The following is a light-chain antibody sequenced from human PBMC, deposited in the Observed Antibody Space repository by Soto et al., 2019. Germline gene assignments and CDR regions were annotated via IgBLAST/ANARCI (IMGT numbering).Light chain of an antibody. CDR3: SSYVGTNSYV. V-gene: IGLV2-8*01. Sequence: QSVLTQPPSASGSPGKSVTISCTGTSSDVGGYNYVSWYQHHPGKAPKLIIYEVYKRPSGVPDRFSGSKSGNTAALTVSGLQAEDEADYYCSSYVGTNSYVFGTGTKVTVL. CDR1: SSDVGGYNY. J-gene: IGLJ1*01. CDR2: EVY.